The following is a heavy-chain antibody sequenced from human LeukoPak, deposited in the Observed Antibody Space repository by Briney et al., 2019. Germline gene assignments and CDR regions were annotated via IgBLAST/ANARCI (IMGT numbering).Heavy chain of an antibody. D-gene: IGHD3-10*01. Sequence: PGGSLRLSCAASGFTVSSNYMTWVRQAPGKGLEWVSAISGSGDSTYYADSVKGRFTISRDNSKNTLFLQMNTLRAEDTAVYYCARDLQVSLWFGEKGCLDYWGQGTLVTVSS. V-gene: IGHV3-23*01. J-gene: IGHJ4*02. CDR3: ARDLQVSLWFGEKGCLDY. CDR1: GFTVSSNY. CDR2: ISGSGDST.